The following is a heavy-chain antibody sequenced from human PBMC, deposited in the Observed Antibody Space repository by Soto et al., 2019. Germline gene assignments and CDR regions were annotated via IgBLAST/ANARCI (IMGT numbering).Heavy chain of an antibody. J-gene: IGHJ4*02. CDR2: MHYSGRT. Sequence: SETLSLTCTVSGGSIRSSSYYWGWIRQPPGKGLEWIGSMHYSGRTYYNPSFKSRVTISVDTSKNQFSLKLSSVTAADTAVYYCARLWFGERPPDYWGQRTLVTVSS. V-gene: IGHV4-39*01. CDR3: ARLWFGERPPDY. D-gene: IGHD3-10*01. CDR1: GGSIRSSSYY.